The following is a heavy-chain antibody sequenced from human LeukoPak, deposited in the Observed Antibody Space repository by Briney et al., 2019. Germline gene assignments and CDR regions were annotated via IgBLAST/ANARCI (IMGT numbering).Heavy chain of an antibody. V-gene: IGHV3-23*01. D-gene: IGHD2-15*01. CDR1: GFTFSSYA. Sequence: QPGGSLRLSRAASGFTFSSYAMSWVRQAPGKGLEWVSAISGSGGSTYYADSVKGRFTISRDNSKNTLYLQMNSLRAEDTAVYYCAKLGRVVVAASSEIDYWGQGTLVTVSS. CDR2: ISGSGGST. J-gene: IGHJ4*02. CDR3: AKLGRVVVAASSEIDY.